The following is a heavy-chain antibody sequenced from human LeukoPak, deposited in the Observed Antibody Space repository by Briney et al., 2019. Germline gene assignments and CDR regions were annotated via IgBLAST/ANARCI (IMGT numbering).Heavy chain of an antibody. Sequence: ASVKVSCKASGYTFTSYYMHWVRQAPGQGLEWMGIINPSGGSTSYAQKFQGRVTMTRDTAKSTVYMELSSLRSEDTAVYYCASTHRGLYYFDYWGQGTLVTVSS. J-gene: IGHJ4*02. CDR3: ASTHRGLYYFDY. D-gene: IGHD3-16*01. CDR2: INPSGGST. V-gene: IGHV1-46*03. CDR1: GYTFTSYY.